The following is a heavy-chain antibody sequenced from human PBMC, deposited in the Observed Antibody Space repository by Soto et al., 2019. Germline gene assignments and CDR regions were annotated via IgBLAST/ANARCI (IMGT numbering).Heavy chain of an antibody. V-gene: IGHV4-59*01. Sequence: PSETLSLTCTVSGGSISNYYWNWIRPSPEKGLEWIAYIHFSGNTNYNPSLKSRVSISVDTSKNQFSLKLTSVTAADTAMYYCARLKYTVVTPFDTWGQGTMVTVSS. J-gene: IGHJ3*02. CDR2: IHFSGNT. CDR3: ARLKYTVVTPFDT. CDR1: GGSISNYY. D-gene: IGHD2-21*02.